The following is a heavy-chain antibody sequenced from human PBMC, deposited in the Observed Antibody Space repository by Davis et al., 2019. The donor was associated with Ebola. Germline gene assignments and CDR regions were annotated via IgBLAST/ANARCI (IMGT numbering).Heavy chain of an antibody. V-gene: IGHV3-33*01. CDR2: IWYDGSNK. CDR3: ARDPSYLETNPWDWYFDL. D-gene: IGHD5-18*01. CDR1: GFTFSSYG. Sequence: GESLKISCAASGFTFSSYGMHWVRQAPGKGLEWVAVIWYDGSNKYYADSVKGRFTISRDNSKNTLYLQMNSLRAEDTAVYYCARDPSYLETNPWDWYFDLWGRGTLVTVSS. J-gene: IGHJ2*01.